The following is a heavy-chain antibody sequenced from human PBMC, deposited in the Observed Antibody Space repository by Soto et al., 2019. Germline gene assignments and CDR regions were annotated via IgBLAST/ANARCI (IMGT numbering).Heavy chain of an antibody. D-gene: IGHD2-21*02. V-gene: IGHV1-46*01. CDR3: AGTLLAYCGGDCYYDAFDI. CDR1: GYTFTSYD. CDR2: INPSGGST. Sequence: GASGKVSCKASGYTFTSYDMHWVRQAPGRGLEWMGIINPSGGSTSYAQKSQGRVTMTRDTSTSTVYMELSSLRSEDTAVYYCAGTLLAYCGGDCYYDAFDIWGQGTMVTVSS. J-gene: IGHJ3*02.